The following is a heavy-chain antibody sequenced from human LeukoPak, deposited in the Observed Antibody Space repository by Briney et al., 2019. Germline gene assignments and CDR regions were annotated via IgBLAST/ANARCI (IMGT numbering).Heavy chain of an antibody. J-gene: IGHJ6*02. V-gene: IGHV3-49*04. CDR1: GFTFGDYA. Sequence: PGRSLRLSCTASGFTFGDYAMSWVRQAPGKGLEWVGFIRSKAYGGTTEYAASVKGRFTIPRDDSKSIAYLQMNSLKTEDTAVYYCTRDLTTVTGFGYYGMDVWGQGTTVTVSS. CDR2: IRSKAYGGTT. CDR3: TRDLTTVTGFGYYGMDV. D-gene: IGHD4-17*01.